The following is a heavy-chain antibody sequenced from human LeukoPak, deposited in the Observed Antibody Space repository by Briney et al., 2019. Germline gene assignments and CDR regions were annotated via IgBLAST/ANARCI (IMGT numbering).Heavy chain of an antibody. D-gene: IGHD2-2*01. V-gene: IGHV1-69*13. Sequence: ASVKVSCKASGGTFSSYAFSWVRQAPGQGLEWMGGIIPIFGTANYAQKFQGRVTITADESTSTAYMELSSLRSEDTAVYYCVTAMNPYGMDVWGKGTTVTVSS. J-gene: IGHJ6*04. CDR1: GGTFSSYA. CDR2: IIPIFGTA. CDR3: VTAMNPYGMDV.